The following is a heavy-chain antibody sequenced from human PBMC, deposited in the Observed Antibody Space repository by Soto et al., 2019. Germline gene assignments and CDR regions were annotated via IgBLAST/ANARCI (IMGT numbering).Heavy chain of an antibody. CDR3: ARAGAKYYDFWSGYYRYYYGMDV. J-gene: IGHJ6*02. V-gene: IGHV1-69*13. Sequence: GAPVKVSCKASGGTFWSYAIIWVRQDPGQGVEWMGGIIPIFGTANYAQKFQGRVTITADESTSTAYMELSSLRSEDTAVYYCARAGAKYYDFWSGYYRYYYGMDVWGQGTTVTVSS. CDR2: IIPIFGTA. CDR1: GGTFWSYA. D-gene: IGHD3-3*01.